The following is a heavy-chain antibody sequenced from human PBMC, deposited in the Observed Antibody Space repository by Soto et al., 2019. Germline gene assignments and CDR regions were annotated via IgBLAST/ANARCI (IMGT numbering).Heavy chain of an antibody. CDR3: ARVLGYCSGGSCYSVRFDP. D-gene: IGHD2-15*01. V-gene: IGHV4-30-4*01. Sequence: SETLSLTCTVSGGSISSGDYYWSWIRQPPGKGLEWIGYIYYSGSTYYNPSLKSRVTISVDTSKNQFSLKLSSVTAADTAVYYCARVLGYCSGGSCYSVRFDPWGQGTLVTSPQ. CDR2: IYYSGST. J-gene: IGHJ5*02. CDR1: GGSISSGDYY.